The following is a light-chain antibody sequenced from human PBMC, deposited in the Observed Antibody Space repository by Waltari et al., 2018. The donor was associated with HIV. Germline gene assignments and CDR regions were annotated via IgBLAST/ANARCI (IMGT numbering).Light chain of an antibody. CDR3: QQYYSSSIT. CDR1: QGITNS. V-gene: IGKV1-NL1*01. J-gene: IGKJ2*01. Sequence: DIQMTQSPSSLSASVGDRVTITCRASQGITNSLAWYQHQLVKAPKLLLYAASRLESGFSSRFSGSGSGTDFTLTISSLQPGDFATYYCQQYYSSSITFGQGTKLEIK. CDR2: AAS.